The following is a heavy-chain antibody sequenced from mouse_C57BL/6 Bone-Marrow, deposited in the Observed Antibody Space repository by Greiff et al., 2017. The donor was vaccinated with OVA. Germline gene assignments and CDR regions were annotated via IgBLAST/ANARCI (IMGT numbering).Heavy chain of an antibody. Sequence: EVQLVESGGGLVQPGGSLKLSCAASGFTFSDYGMAWVRQAPRKGPEWVAFISNLAYSIYYADTVTGRFTISRENAKNTLYLEMSSLRSEDTAMYYCAKGGLRRDYAMDYWGQGTSVTVSS. J-gene: IGHJ4*01. CDR3: AKGGLRRDYAMDY. V-gene: IGHV5-15*01. D-gene: IGHD2-4*01. CDR2: ISNLAYSI. CDR1: GFTFSDYG.